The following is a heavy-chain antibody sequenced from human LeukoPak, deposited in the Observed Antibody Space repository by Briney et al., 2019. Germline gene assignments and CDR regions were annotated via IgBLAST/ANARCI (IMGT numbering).Heavy chain of an antibody. CDR3: AKSAVAGTDAFDI. D-gene: IGHD6-19*01. V-gene: IGHV3-23*01. CDR1: GFTLSSYA. Sequence: GGSLRLSCAASGFTLSSYAMSWVRHAPGKGLEWVSAISGSGGSTYYADSVKGRFTISRDNSKNTLYLQMNSLRAEDTAVYYCAKSAVAGTDAFDIWGQGTMVTVSS. CDR2: ISGSGGST. J-gene: IGHJ3*02.